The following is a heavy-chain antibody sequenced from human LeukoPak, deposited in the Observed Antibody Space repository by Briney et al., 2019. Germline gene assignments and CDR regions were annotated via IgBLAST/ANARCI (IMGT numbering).Heavy chain of an antibody. CDR1: GGSFSGYY. D-gene: IGHD2-8*01. CDR2: INHSGST. J-gene: IGHJ4*02. V-gene: IGHV4-34*01. CDR3: ARVRMVYAPNFDY. Sequence: SETLSLTCAVYGGSFSGYYWSWIRQPPGKGLEWIGEINHSGSTNYNPSLKSRVTISVDTSKNQFSLKLSSVTAADTAVYYCARVRMVYAPNFDYLGQGTLVTVSS.